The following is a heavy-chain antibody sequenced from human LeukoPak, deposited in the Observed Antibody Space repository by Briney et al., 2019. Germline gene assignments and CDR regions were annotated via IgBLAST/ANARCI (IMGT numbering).Heavy chain of an antibody. D-gene: IGHD4-11*01. CDR2: IWYDGSNK. Sequence: GGSLRLSCAASGFTFSNYGMHWVRQAPGKGLEWVAVIWYDGSNKYYADSVKGRFTISRDNSKNTLYLQMNSLRAEDTAVYYCAGGGRLPPSRPCDYWGQGTLVTVSS. V-gene: IGHV3-33*01. J-gene: IGHJ4*02. CDR3: AGGGRLPPSRPCDY. CDR1: GFTFSNYG.